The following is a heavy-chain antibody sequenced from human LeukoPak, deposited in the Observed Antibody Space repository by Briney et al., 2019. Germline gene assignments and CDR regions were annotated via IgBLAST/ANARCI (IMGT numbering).Heavy chain of an antibody. D-gene: IGHD3-22*01. CDR2: IDWGDEK. Sequence: SGPTLVKPTQTLTLTCSFSGFSLRTGGMGVSWIRQPPGQALEWLARIDWGDEKYYSTSLQTRLTISKDTSKNQVVLTLANMDPVDSATYYCARANYESRGFGGVVFDYWGQGVLVTVSS. CDR1: GFSLRTGGMG. CDR3: ARANYESRGFGGVVFDY. J-gene: IGHJ4*02. V-gene: IGHV2-70*11.